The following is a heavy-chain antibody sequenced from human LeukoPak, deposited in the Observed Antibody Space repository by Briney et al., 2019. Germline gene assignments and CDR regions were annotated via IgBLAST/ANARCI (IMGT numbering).Heavy chain of an antibody. CDR2: INHSGST. V-gene: IGHV4-34*01. CDR3: AREGAAGMVNY. Sequence: PSETLSLTCAVYGGSFSGYYWSWIRQPPGKGLEWIGEINHSGSTNYNPSLKSRVTISVDTSKNQFSLKLSSVTAADTAVYYCAREGAAGMVNYWGQGTLVTVSS. J-gene: IGHJ4*02. D-gene: IGHD6-13*01. CDR1: GGSFSGYY.